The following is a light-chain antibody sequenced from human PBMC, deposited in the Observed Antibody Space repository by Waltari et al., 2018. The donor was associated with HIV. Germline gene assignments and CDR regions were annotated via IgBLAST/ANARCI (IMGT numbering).Light chain of an antibody. V-gene: IGLV2-23*01. CDR3: AAWDDSLMGV. CDR1: SSDVGIYNL. J-gene: IGLJ3*02. CDR2: EGS. Sequence: QSALTQPASVSGSPGQSITISCTGTSSDVGIYNLVSWYQQYPGKAPKLMIYEGSKRPSGVSNRFSGSKSGNTASLTISGLQSEDEADYYCAAWDDSLMGVFGGGTRLTVL.